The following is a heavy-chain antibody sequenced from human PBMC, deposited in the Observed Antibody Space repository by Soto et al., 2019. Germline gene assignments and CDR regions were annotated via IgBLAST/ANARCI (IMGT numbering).Heavy chain of an antibody. D-gene: IGHD3-16*01. CDR1: NDSVDNTNYF. CDR3: AGGEIMWAQYFFVY. J-gene: IGHJ4*02. V-gene: IGHV4-61*01. CDR2: VYYTGTT. Sequence: SETLSLTCTVSNDSVDNTNYFWSWIRQSPGKGLEWIGYVYYTGTTDHNPSFKSRVSMSIDTSKNQLSLKVNSLTAADTAVYFCAGGEIMWAQYFFVYWGQGGPVTVSS.